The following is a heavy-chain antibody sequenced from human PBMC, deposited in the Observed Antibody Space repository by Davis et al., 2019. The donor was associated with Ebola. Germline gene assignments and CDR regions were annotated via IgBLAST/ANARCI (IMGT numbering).Heavy chain of an antibody. V-gene: IGHV3-21*04. J-gene: IGHJ4*02. CDR1: GFTFSSYT. CDR3: VKDRGGNYYGTWRYFDY. CDR2: ISSRSSYI. D-gene: IGHD1-26*01. Sequence: PGGSLRLSCAASGFTFSSYTMNWVRQAPGKGLEWVASISSRSSYIYYADSLKGRFTISRDNAKNSLYLQMNTLRPDDTALYYCVKDRGGNYYGTWRYFDYWGQGTLVTVS.